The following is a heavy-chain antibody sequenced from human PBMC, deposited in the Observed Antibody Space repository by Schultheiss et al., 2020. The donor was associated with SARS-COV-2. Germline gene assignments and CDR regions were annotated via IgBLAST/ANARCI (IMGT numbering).Heavy chain of an antibody. CDR1: GGSISSYY. V-gene: IGHV4-59*01. CDR3: ARSLTAMGEFDP. D-gene: IGHD5-18*01. CDR2: INHSGST. Sequence: SETLSLTCTVSGGSISSYYWSWIRQPPGKGLEWIGEINHSGSTYYNPSLKSRVTISVDTSKNQFSLKLSSVTAADTAVYYCARSLTAMGEFDPWGQGTLVTVSS. J-gene: IGHJ5*02.